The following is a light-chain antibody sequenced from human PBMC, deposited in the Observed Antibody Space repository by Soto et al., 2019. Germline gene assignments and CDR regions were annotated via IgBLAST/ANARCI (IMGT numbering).Light chain of an antibody. V-gene: IGKV1-5*03. Sequence: DIQMTQSPSPLSASVGDRVTITCRASQSIGSSLAWYQQKPGKAPKLLIYKASSLEGGVPSRFSGSGSGTDFTLTISSLQPDDFATYYCQQYHSYSLTFGGGTKVDIK. J-gene: IGKJ4*01. CDR1: QSIGSS. CDR2: KAS. CDR3: QQYHSYSLT.